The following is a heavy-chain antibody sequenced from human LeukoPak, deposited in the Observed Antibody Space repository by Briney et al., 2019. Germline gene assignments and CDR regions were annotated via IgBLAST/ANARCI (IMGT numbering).Heavy chain of an antibody. J-gene: IGHJ6*02. V-gene: IGHV3-11*01. CDR3: ARDTNNGLDV. Sequence: GGSLRLSCAASGFTFSEYYINRIRQAPGKGLEWVSHISSSGRLMQYADSVRGRFTITRDNAQNFMSLQMNNLKPEDTAVYYCARDTNNGLDVWGRGTTVTVS. D-gene: IGHD1-20*01. CDR1: GFTFSEYY. CDR2: ISSSGRLM.